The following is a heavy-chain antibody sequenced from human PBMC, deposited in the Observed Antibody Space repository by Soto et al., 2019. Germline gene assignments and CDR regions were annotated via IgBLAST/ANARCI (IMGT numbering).Heavy chain of an antibody. CDR2: ISGSGGST. J-gene: IGHJ6*02. D-gene: IGHD2-2*01. Sequence: PGGSLRLSCAASGFTFSSYAMSWVRQAPGKGLEWVSAISGSGGSTYYADSVKGRFTISRDNSKNTLYLQMNSLRAEDTAVYYCAKELQDIVVVPAAVDYYYYYGMDVWGQGTTVTVSS. CDR1: GFTFSSYA. CDR3: AKELQDIVVVPAAVDYYYYYGMDV. V-gene: IGHV3-23*01.